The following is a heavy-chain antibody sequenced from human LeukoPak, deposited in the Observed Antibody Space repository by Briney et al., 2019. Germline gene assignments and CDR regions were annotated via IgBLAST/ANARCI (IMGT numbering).Heavy chain of an antibody. CDR2: INPNSGGT. CDR3: ARDSSGYLKRVSYDY. J-gene: IGHJ4*02. V-gene: IGHV1-2*02. Sequence: ASVKVSCKASGYTFTGYYMHWVRQAPGQGLEWMGWINPNSGGTNYAQNFQGRVTMTRDTSISTAYMELSRLRSDDTAVYYCARDSSGYLKRVSYDYWGQGTLVTVSS. CDR1: GYTFTGYY. D-gene: IGHD3-22*01.